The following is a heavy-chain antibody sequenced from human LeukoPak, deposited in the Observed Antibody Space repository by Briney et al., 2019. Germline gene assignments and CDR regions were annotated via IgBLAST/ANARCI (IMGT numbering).Heavy chain of an antibody. J-gene: IGHJ4*02. CDR1: GFTFDDYA. D-gene: IGHD6-13*01. CDR3: AKATSIAVPGTNLDY. CDR2: ISWNSGNI. V-gene: IGHV3-9*01. Sequence: GGSLRLSCAASGFTFDDYAMHWVRQAAGKGLEWVSGISWNSGNIGYADSVKGRFTISRDNAKNSLYLQMNSLRVEDSALYYCAKATSIAVPGTNLDYWGPGTLVTVSS.